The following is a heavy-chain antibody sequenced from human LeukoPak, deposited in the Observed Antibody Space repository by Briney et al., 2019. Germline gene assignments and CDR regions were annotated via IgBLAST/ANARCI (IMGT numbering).Heavy chain of an antibody. CDR3: ARGVEGSYYYDSSGKGNALDI. CDR2: ISSSSII. D-gene: IGHD3-22*01. Sequence: PGGSLRPSCAASGFTFSSYSMNWVRQAPGKGLEWVSYISSSSIIYYANSVKGRFTISRDNAKNSLYLQMNSLRDEDTAVYYCARGVEGSYYYDSSGKGNALDIWGQGTMVTVSS. J-gene: IGHJ3*02. CDR1: GFTFSSYS. V-gene: IGHV3-48*02.